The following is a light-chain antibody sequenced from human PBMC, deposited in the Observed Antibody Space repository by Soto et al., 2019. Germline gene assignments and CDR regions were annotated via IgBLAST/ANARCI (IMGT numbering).Light chain of an antibody. CDR1: SSDVGGYNY. CDR3: SSYTSSSTYV. Sequence: QSALTQPDSVSGSPGQSITISFTGTSSDVGGYNYVSWYQQHPGKAPKLMIYEVSNRPSGVSNRFSGSKSGNTASLTISGLQAEDEADYYCSSYTSSSTYVFGTGTKVTVL. J-gene: IGLJ1*01. CDR2: EVS. V-gene: IGLV2-14*01.